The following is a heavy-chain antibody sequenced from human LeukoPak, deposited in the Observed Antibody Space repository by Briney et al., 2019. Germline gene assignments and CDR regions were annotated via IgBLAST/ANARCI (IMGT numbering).Heavy chain of an antibody. Sequence: PGGSLRLSCAASGFTVSRNYMSWVRQAPGKGLEWVSAISGSGGSTYYADSVKGRFTISRDNSKNTLYLQMNSLRAEDTAVYYCARKGAFQAYYYYYMDVWGKGTTVTISS. J-gene: IGHJ6*03. CDR1: GFTVSRNY. V-gene: IGHV3-23*01. CDR3: ARKGAFQAYYYYYMDV. CDR2: ISGSGGST. D-gene: IGHD2-21*01.